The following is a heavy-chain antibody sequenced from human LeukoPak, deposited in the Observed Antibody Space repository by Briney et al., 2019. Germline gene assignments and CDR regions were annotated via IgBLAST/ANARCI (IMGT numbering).Heavy chain of an antibody. Sequence: GGSLRLSCAASGFTFSSYAMSWVRQAPGKGLEWVSAISGSGGSTYYADSVKGRFTISRDNSKNTLYLQMNSLRAEDTAVYYCAEVGTTVTLRPYYYYMDVWGKGTTVTVSS. CDR1: GFTFSSYA. CDR3: AEVGTTVTLRPYYYYMDV. J-gene: IGHJ6*03. V-gene: IGHV3-23*01. CDR2: ISGSGGST. D-gene: IGHD4-11*01.